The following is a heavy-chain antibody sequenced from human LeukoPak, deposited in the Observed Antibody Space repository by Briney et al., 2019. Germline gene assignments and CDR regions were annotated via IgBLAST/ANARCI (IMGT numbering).Heavy chain of an antibody. CDR1: GFTVSSNY. Sequence: PGGSLRLSCAASGFTVSSNYMSWVRQAPGKGLEWVSVIYSGGSTYYADSVKGGFTISRDNSKNTLYLQMNSLRAEDTAVYYCARGGDTYYYYYYMDVWGKGTTVTVSS. CDR3: ARGGDTYYYYYYMDV. CDR2: IYSGGST. J-gene: IGHJ6*03. V-gene: IGHV3-53*01. D-gene: IGHD3-16*01.